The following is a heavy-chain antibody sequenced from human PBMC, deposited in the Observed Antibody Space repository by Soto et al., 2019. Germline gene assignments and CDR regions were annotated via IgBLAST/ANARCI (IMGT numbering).Heavy chain of an antibody. V-gene: IGHV5-51*01. Sequence: GESLKISCKGSGYSFTSYWIGWVRQMPGKGLEWMGIIYPGDSDTRYSPSFQGQVTISADKSISTAYLQWSSLKASDTAMYYCARAVNYYDSSGYYRTHYYYYGMDVWGQGTTVTAP. J-gene: IGHJ6*02. CDR1: GYSFTSYW. CDR3: ARAVNYYDSSGYYRTHYYYYGMDV. D-gene: IGHD3-22*01. CDR2: IYPGDSDT.